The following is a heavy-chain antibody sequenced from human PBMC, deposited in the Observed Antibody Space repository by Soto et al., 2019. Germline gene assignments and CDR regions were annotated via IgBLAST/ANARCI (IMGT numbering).Heavy chain of an antibody. J-gene: IGHJ4*02. D-gene: IGHD3-10*01. CDR3: SYFCGVHTHFDY. V-gene: IGHV3-30-3*01. CDR2: ISCNGSNK. CDR1: GFTFSSYA. Sequence: GGSLRLSCAASGFTFSSYAMHWVRQAPGKGLEWVAAISCNGSNKYYADSVKGRFTISRDNSKNTLYLQMNSLRAEDTAVYYLSYFCGVHTHFDYWGQGTLVTVSS.